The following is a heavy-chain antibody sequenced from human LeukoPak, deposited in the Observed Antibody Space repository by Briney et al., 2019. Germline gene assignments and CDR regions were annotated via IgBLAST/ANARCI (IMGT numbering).Heavy chain of an antibody. J-gene: IGHJ4*02. CDR1: GFTVSSNY. CDR2: IYSGGST. Sequence: PGGSLRLFCAASGFTVSSNYMSWVRQAPGKGLEWVSVIYSGGSTYYADSVRGRFTISRDNSKNTLYLQMNSLGAEDTAVYYCARVSYYDSSGYYFLSYVDYWGQGTLVTVSS. D-gene: IGHD3-22*01. V-gene: IGHV3-53*01. CDR3: ARVSYYDSSGYYFLSYVDY.